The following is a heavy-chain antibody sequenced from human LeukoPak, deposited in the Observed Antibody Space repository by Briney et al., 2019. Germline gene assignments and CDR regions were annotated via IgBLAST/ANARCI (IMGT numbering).Heavy chain of an antibody. D-gene: IGHD3-22*01. J-gene: IGHJ4*02. V-gene: IGHV3-23*01. Sequence: GGSLRLSCAVSGFTFRLYAMTWVRQAQGKGLEWVSTTSGSGAYIYYADSVKGRFTISRDNSKNTLYVQMNSLRAEDPDVYYCAKSSADYFYDSSGYYVDFDYWGQGTLVTVSS. CDR2: TSGSGAYI. CDR1: GFTFRLYA. CDR3: AKSSADYFYDSSGYYVDFDY.